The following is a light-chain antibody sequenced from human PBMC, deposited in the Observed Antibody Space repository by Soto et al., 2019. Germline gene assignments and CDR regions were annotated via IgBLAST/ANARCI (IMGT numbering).Light chain of an antibody. V-gene: IGKV3-20*01. CDR2: GVS. CDR3: QQYGTSPPMYT. CDR1: QSFSGNY. Sequence: EIVLTQSPGTLSLSPGERATLSCRASQSFSGNYLAWYQQKPGQAPRLLIYGVSSRATGIPDRFSGSGYGTDFTLSISRLEPEDFAVYYCQQYGTSPPMYTFGQGTKLEIK. J-gene: IGKJ2*01.